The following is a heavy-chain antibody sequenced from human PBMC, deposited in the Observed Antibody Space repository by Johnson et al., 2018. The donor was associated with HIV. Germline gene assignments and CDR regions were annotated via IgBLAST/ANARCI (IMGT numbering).Heavy chain of an antibody. Sequence: QVQLVESGGGVVQPGRSLRLSCAASGFSFSNYAMHWVRQAPGKGLEWVAIISYDGSNKYYADSVKGRFTISRDNAKSSLYLQMNSLRAEDTAVYYCARAGYGDYWYAFDIWGQGTMVTVSS. CDR1: GFSFSNYA. D-gene: IGHD4-17*01. CDR3: ARAGYGDYWYAFDI. CDR2: ISYDGSNK. V-gene: IGHV3-30*04. J-gene: IGHJ3*02.